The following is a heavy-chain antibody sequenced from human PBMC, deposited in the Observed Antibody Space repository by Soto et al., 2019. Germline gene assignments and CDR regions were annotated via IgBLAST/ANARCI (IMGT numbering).Heavy chain of an antibody. D-gene: IGHD1-26*01. V-gene: IGHV4-59*01. J-gene: IGHJ3*02. CDR2: IYYSGST. CDR3: AREGYSGSYHRGSAFDI. CDR1: GGSISSYY. Sequence: SETLSLTCTVSGGSISSYYWSWIRQPPGKGLEWIGYIYYSGSTNYNPSLKSRVTISVDTSKNQFSLKLSSVTAADTAVYYCAREGYSGSYHRGSAFDIWGQGTMVTVSS.